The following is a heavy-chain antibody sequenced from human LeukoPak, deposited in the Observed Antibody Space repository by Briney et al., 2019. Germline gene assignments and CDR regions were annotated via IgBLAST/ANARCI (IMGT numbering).Heavy chain of an antibody. V-gene: IGHV4-59*01. J-gene: IGHJ4*02. Sequence: ASETLSLTCSVSSGSTSDYYWSWIRQPPGKGLEWIGYIYYSGSTNYNPSLKSRVTILVDMSKNQFSLKMSSVTAADTAVYYCARELKVGNTGYYFDYWGQGTLVTVSS. CDR1: SGSTSDYY. CDR2: IYYSGST. D-gene: IGHD2/OR15-2a*01. CDR3: ARELKVGNTGYYFDY.